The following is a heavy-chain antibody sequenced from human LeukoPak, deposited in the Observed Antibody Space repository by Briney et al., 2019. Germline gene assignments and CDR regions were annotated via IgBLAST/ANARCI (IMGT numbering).Heavy chain of an antibody. CDR2: ISGSGGST. J-gene: IGHJ4*02. V-gene: IGHV3-23*01. D-gene: IGHD1-1*01. CDR1: GFTFSSQT. Sequence: GGSLRLSCAASGFTFSSQTMSWVRQAPGKGLEWVSAISGSGGSTYYADSVKGRFTISRDNSKNTLYLQMNSLRAEDTAVYYCAKVEGASKASVYWGQGALVTVSS. CDR3: AKVEGASKASVY.